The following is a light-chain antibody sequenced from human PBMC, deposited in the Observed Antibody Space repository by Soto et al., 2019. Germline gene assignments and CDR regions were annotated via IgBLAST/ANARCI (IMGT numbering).Light chain of an antibody. CDR1: WSNIGNNA. V-gene: IGLV1-36*01. J-gene: IGLJ2*01. CDR2: YDD. CDR3: AVWDDNLNGVV. Sequence: QPVLTQPPSVSEAPRQTVTISCSGSWSNIGNNAVNWYQQLPGKAPKLLIYYDDLLSSGVSDRFSGSKSGTSASLAISGLQSEDEADYYCAVWDDNLNGVVFGGGTKLTVL.